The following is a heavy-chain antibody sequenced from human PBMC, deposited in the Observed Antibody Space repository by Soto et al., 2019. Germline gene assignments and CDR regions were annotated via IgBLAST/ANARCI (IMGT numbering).Heavy chain of an antibody. CDR2: MYYCRST. Sequence: PSETLSLTCTVSGGSIRSYYWSWIRQHQETGVEWVGNMYYCRSTTYNPALTSRVTISVDTSKNQFSLTLSSVTAADTAVHHCAPAYGDAWFNYWGQGTQVTVSS. V-gene: IGHV4-59*01. CDR1: GGSIRSYY. CDR3: APAYGDAWFNY. D-gene: IGHD4-17*01. J-gene: IGHJ5*01.